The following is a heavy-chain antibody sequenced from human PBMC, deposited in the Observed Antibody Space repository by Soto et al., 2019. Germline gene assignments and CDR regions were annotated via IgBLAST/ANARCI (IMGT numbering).Heavy chain of an antibody. J-gene: IGHJ6*02. CDR1: GFTFSSYA. V-gene: IGHV3-64*02. CDR2: ISSNGGST. Sequence: EVQLVESGEGLVQPGGSLRLSCAASGFTFSSYAMHWVRQAPGKGLEYVSAISSNGGSTYYADSVKGRFTISRDNSKNTLYLPMGSLRAEDMAVYYCARGDYGAPYYYYGMDVWGQGTTVTVSS. CDR3: ARGDYGAPYYYYGMDV. D-gene: IGHD4-17*01.